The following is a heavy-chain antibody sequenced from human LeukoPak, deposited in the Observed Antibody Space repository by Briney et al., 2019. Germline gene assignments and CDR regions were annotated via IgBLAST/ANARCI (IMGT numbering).Heavy chain of an antibody. J-gene: IGHJ4*02. CDR3: ARGSAY. CDR2: ISSSGLTI. V-gene: IGHV3-48*03. CDR1: GFTLSNYD. Sequence: GGSLTLSCAASGFTLSNYDMNWVRQAPGKGLEWISYISSSGLTIYYADSVKGRFTISRDNPKNLLYLQMNSLRAEDTAVYYCARGSAYWGQGTLVTVSS.